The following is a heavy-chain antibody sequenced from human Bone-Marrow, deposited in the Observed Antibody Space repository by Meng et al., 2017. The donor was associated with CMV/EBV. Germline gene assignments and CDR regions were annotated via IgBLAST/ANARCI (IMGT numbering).Heavy chain of an antibody. V-gene: IGHV4-34*01. CDR2: INHSGST. D-gene: IGHD5-24*01. CDR1: GGSFSGYY. Sequence: GSLRLSCAVYGGSFSGYYWSWIRQPPGKGLEWIGEINHSGSTNYNPSLKSRVTISVDTSKNQFSLKLSSVTAADTAVYYCARGLGRWLQLALDYWGQGTLVTVSS. CDR3: ARGLGRWLQLALDY. J-gene: IGHJ4*02.